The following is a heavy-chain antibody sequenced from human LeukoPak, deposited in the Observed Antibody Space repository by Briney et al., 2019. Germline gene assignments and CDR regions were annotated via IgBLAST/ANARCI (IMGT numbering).Heavy chain of an antibody. J-gene: IGHJ4*02. V-gene: IGHV1-18*01. Sequence: ASVRVSSKDSGYTFTIYGISWVRQAPGQGLERMGWISAYKGNKNYPQKLQGRITMTTDTSTSPAYMELRSLRSDDPAVYYCATPRGSSGWYDSLDYWGQGTLVTVS. CDR3: ATPRGSSGWYDSLDY. D-gene: IGHD6-19*01. CDR1: GYTFTIYG. CDR2: ISAYKGNK.